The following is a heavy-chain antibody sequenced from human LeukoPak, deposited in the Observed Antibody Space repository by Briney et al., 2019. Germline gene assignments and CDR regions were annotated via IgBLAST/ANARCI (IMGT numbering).Heavy chain of an antibody. J-gene: IGHJ4*02. Sequence: ASVKVSCKSSGYTFTSYYMYWVRQAPGQGLEWMGIINPSGGSTSYAQKFQGRVTMTRGTSTSTVYMELSSLRSEDTAVYYCARDSGMARGTVDYWGQGTLVTVSS. CDR3: ARDSGMARGTVDY. CDR1: GYTFTSYY. D-gene: IGHD3-10*01. CDR2: INPSGGST. V-gene: IGHV1-46*01.